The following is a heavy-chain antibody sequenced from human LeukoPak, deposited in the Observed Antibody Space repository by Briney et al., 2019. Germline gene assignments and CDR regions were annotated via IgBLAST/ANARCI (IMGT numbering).Heavy chain of an antibody. CDR1: GFTFSSYS. J-gene: IGHJ5*02. Sequence: PGGSLRLSCAASGFTFSSYSMNWVRQPPGKGLKWIGEINHSGSTYYNPSLKSRVTISVDTSKNQFSLKLSSVTAADTAVYYCAREGMVRGVRSFDPWGQGTLVTVSS. V-gene: IGHV4-34*01. D-gene: IGHD3-10*01. CDR2: INHSGST. CDR3: AREGMVRGVRSFDP.